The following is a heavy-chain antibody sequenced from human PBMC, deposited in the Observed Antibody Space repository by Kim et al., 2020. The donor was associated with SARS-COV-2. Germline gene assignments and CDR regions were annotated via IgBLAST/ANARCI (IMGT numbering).Heavy chain of an antibody. Sequence: SLKSRVTISVDTSNNQFSLKLSSVTAADTAVYYCARRAPYSYSSGWYSDYWGQGTLVTVSS. CDR3: ARRAPYSYSSGWYSDY. V-gene: IGHV4-34*13. D-gene: IGHD6-19*01. J-gene: IGHJ4*02.